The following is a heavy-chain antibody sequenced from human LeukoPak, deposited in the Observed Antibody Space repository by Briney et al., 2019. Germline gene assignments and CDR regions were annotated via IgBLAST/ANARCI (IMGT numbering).Heavy chain of an antibody. V-gene: IGHV4-34*01. J-gene: IGHJ6*03. CDR3: ATSYYYYMDV. CDR2: INHSGST. CDR1: GGSISSYY. Sequence: SETLSLTCTVSGGSISSYYWSWIRQPPGKGLEWIGEINHSGSTNYNPSLKSRVTISVDTSKNQFSLKLSSVTAADTAVYYCATSYYYYMDVWGKGTTVTISS.